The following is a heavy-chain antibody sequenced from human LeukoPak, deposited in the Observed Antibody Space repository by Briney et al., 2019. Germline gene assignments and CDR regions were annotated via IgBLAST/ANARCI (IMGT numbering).Heavy chain of an antibody. V-gene: IGHV3-30*03. CDR2: ISSDGSNK. D-gene: IGHD3-22*01. CDR1: GFTFSSYG. CDR3: ARDGDSSGYYYVGSYYFDY. J-gene: IGHJ4*02. Sequence: GGSLRLSCAASGFTFSSYGMHWVRQAPGKGLEWVAVISSDGSNKYYADSVKGRFTISKDSSKNTLYLQMNSLRAEDTAIYYCARDGDSSGYYYVGSYYFDYWGQGTLVTVSS.